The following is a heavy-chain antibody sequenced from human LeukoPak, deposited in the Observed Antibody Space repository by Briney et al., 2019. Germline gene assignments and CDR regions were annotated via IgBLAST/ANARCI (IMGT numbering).Heavy chain of an antibody. CDR2: ISASGGST. Sequence: GSLRLSCSASGFTFSSYAMSWVRQAPGKGLEWVSAISASGGSTYYADSVKGRFTISRDNSKNTLYLQMNSLRAEDTAVYYCASVRYDILTGFYFDYWGQGTLVTVSS. J-gene: IGHJ4*02. CDR1: GFTFSSYA. D-gene: IGHD3-9*01. CDR3: ASVRYDILTGFYFDY. V-gene: IGHV3-23*01.